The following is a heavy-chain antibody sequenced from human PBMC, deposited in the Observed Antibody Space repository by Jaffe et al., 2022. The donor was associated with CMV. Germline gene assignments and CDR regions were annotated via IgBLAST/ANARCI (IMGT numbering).Heavy chain of an antibody. Sequence: EVQLLESGGGLVQPGGSLRLSCAASGFTFSSYGMSWVRQAPGKGLEWVSAISGSGGSTYYADSVKGRFTISRDNSKNTLYLQMNSLRAEDTAVYHCAKGPFCGVDCYGINHYFDYWGQGTLVTVSS. D-gene: IGHD2-21*02. CDR1: GFTFSSYG. CDR3: AKGPFCGVDCYGINHYFDY. J-gene: IGHJ4*02. CDR2: ISGSGGST. V-gene: IGHV3-23*01.